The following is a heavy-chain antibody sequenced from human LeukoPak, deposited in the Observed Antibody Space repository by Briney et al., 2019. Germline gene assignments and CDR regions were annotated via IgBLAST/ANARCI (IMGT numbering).Heavy chain of an antibody. CDR2: INPNSGGT. V-gene: IGHV1-2*02. CDR1: GYSFTDYY. J-gene: IGHJ5*02. Sequence: ASVKVSCKTSGYSFTDYYMHWVRQAPGQGLEWMGWINPNSGGTSSAQKFQGRVTMTRNTSITTVYMEVSWLTSDDTAIYYCARADRLDGGPYLIGPWGQGTLVTVSS. D-gene: IGHD2-21*01. CDR3: ARADRLDGGPYLIGP.